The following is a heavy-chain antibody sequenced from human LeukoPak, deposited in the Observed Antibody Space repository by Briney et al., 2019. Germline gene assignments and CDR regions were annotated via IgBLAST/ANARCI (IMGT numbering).Heavy chain of an antibody. V-gene: IGHV1-69*05. D-gene: IGHD3-22*01. Sequence: GASVKLSCKASGGTFSSYAISWVRQAPGQGLEWMGGIIPIFGTANYAQKFQGRVTITTDESTSTAYMELSSLRSEDTAVYYCARGHDSSGSYFGYWGQGTLVTVSS. J-gene: IGHJ4*02. CDR3: ARGHDSSGSYFGY. CDR1: GGTFSSYA. CDR2: IIPIFGTA.